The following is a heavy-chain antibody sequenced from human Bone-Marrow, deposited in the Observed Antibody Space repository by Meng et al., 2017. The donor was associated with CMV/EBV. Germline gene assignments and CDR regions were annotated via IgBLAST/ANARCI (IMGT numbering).Heavy chain of an antibody. D-gene: IGHD3-3*01. V-gene: IGHV4-38-2*02. CDR2: IYHSGST. CDR3: ARAPVLRYFDY. CDR1: GYSISSGYY. Sequence: GSLRLSCTVSGYSISSGYYWGWIRQPPGKGLEWIGSIYHSGSTYYNPSLKSRVTISVDTSKNQFSLKLSSVTAADTAVYYCARAPVLRYFDYWGQGTRVTGSS. J-gene: IGHJ4*02.